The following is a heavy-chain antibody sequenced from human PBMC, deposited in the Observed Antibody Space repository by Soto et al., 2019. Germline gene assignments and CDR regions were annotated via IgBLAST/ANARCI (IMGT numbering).Heavy chain of an antibody. Sequence: GGSLRLSCAASVFTVSSNYMSWVRQAPGKGLEWVSVIYSGVSTYYADSVKGRFTTSRDNSKNTLYLQMNSLRAEDTAVYYCAPKTKAGISGMTFDYLGPETMVTVSS. CDR1: VFTVSSNY. J-gene: IGHJ4*02. CDR3: APKTKAGISGMTFDY. CDR2: IYSGVST. D-gene: IGHD1-20*01. V-gene: IGHV3-53*01.